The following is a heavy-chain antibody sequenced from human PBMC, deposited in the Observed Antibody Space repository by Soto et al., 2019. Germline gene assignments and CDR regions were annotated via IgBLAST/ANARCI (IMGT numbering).Heavy chain of an antibody. CDR3: ASTTVTSYYYYYMDV. D-gene: IGHD4-17*01. V-gene: IGHV4-59*08. Sequence: QVQLQESGPGLVKPSETLSLTCTVSGGSISSYYWSWIRQPPGKGLEWIGYIYYSGSTNYNPSLKGRVTISVDTSKNQFSLKLSSVTAADTAVYYCASTTVTSYYYYYMDVWCKGTTVTVSS. J-gene: IGHJ6*03. CDR2: IYYSGST. CDR1: GGSISSYY.